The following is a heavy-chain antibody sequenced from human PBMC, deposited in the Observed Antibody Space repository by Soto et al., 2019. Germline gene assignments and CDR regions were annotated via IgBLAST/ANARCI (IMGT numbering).Heavy chain of an antibody. CDR3: ARLPEYYDFWSGYEDI. Sequence: SETLSLTCTVSGGSISSGDYHWSWIRQTPGKGLDWIAYIYYSGGTYYNPSLESRVTISLDTSKNQFSLKLNSVTAADTAVYYCARLPEYYDFWSGYEDIWGQGTMVTVSS. CDR2: IYYSGGT. CDR1: GGSISSGDYH. V-gene: IGHV4-30-4*01. D-gene: IGHD3-3*01. J-gene: IGHJ3*02.